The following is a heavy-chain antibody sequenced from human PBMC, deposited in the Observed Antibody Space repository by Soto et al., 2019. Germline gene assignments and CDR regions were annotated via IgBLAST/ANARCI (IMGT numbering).Heavy chain of an antibody. Sequence: QLHLVQSGAVVKKPGASVTVSCSASGYPVTAYYMHWVRQAPGRGLEWMGGINPATGAAKYTQTFRGRVTMTRDTSTSTVFMERSGLASEDPAVFYWARGGGVGVAGSAAFDMWGQGTLVTVSS. V-gene: IGHV1-2*02. CDR3: ARGGGVGVAGSAAFDM. CDR2: INPATGAA. J-gene: IGHJ3*02. CDR1: GYPVTAYY. D-gene: IGHD3-3*01.